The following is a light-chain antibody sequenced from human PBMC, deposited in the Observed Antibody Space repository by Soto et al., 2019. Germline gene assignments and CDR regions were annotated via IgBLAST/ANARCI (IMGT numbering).Light chain of an antibody. CDR3: SSYAGSNVVV. CDR2: EVS. J-gene: IGLJ2*01. Sequence: QSALTQPPSASGSPGQSVTISCTGTSSDVGGYNYVSWYQQHPGKAPKLMIYEVSKRPSGVPDRFSGYKSGNTASLTVSGFQAEDEADYYCSSYAGSNVVVFGGGTHLTVL. CDR1: SSDVGGYNY. V-gene: IGLV2-8*01.